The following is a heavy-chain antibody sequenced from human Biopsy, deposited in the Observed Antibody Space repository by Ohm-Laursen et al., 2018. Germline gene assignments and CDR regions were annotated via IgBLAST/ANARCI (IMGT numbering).Heavy chain of an antibody. J-gene: IGHJ4*02. CDR1: GDSLTSGPEN. CDR2: IYSGGNT. V-gene: IGHV4-61*01. Sequence: TLSLTCTVSGDSLTSGPENWSWIRQSPGQGLEYIGFIYSGGNTNYNPSLKNRVTMSVDTSKNQFYLKLYSVTAADTATYYCARGMRSSGWPYFDSWGQGTLVTVSS. D-gene: IGHD6-19*01. CDR3: ARGMRSSGWPYFDS.